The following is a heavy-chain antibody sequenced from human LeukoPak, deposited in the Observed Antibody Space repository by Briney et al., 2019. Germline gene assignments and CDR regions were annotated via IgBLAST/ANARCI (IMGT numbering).Heavy chain of an antibody. CDR2: IRYDGTNK. Sequence: GAPLRLSCAASGFTFSNSGMHWVRQAPGKGLEWVTFIRYDGTNKYYADSVKRRFTISRDNSKNTLYLQMNSRRAEDTAVYYCAKGGITARRYFDYWGQGTLVTVSS. V-gene: IGHV3-30*02. CDR3: AKGGITARRYFDY. J-gene: IGHJ4*02. D-gene: IGHD6-6*01. CDR1: GFTFSNSG.